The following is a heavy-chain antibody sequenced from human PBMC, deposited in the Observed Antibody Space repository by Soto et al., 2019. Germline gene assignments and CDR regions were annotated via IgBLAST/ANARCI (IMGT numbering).Heavy chain of an antibody. D-gene: IGHD2-2*01. CDR2: IYPGDSDT. Sequence: GESLKISCTGVGYSFTSYWIGWVRQMPEKGLEWMGIIYPGDSDTRYSPSFQGQVTISADKSITTAYLQWSSLKASDTAMYYCARGYCTTTICDPWFDPWGQGTLVTVSP. J-gene: IGHJ5*02. V-gene: IGHV5-51*01. CDR1: GYSFTSYW. CDR3: ARGYCTTTICDPWFDP.